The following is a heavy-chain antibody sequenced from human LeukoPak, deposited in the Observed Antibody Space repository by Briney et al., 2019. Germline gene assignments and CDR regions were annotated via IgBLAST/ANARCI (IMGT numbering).Heavy chain of an antibody. CDR2: IYYSGST. D-gene: IGHD3-22*01. CDR1: GGSISSYY. V-gene: IGHV4-59*01. Sequence: SETLSLTCTVSGGSISSYYWSWIRQPPGKGLEGIGYIYYSGSTNYNPSLKRRVTISVDTSKTTFPPQLSSVTAAATPLYYSARGPLVLVNHSGASFDSWGQGTLVTVSS. CDR3: ARGPLVLVNHSGASFDS. J-gene: IGHJ4*02.